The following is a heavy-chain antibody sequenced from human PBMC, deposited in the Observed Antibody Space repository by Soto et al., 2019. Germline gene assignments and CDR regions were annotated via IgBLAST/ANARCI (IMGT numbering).Heavy chain of an antibody. J-gene: IGHJ6*02. D-gene: IGHD6-19*01. Sequence: GGSLRLSCAASGFTFSSYGMHWVRQAPGKGLEWVAFISYDGRNKYYADAVKGRFTISRDNSKNTLYLQMSSLRAEDTAVYYCVKDGSSGWPYFYDMDVWGQGTTVTVSS. CDR1: GFTFSSYG. V-gene: IGHV3-30*18. CDR2: ISYDGRNK. CDR3: VKDGSSGWPYFYDMDV.